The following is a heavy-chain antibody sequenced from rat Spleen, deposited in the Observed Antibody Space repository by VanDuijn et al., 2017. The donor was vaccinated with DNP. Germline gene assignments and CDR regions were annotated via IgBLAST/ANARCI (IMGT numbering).Heavy chain of an antibody. CDR2: IWSNGDT. J-gene: IGHJ2*01. CDR1: GLSLGRYH. D-gene: IGHD5-1*01. CDR3: AQLGTRDY. Sequence: QVQLKESGSGLVQPSQTLSLTCTVSGLSLGRYHVHWVRQPPGKGLEWMGLIWSNGDTYYNSALKSRLSINRDTSKSQVFLKMNSLQTEDTAMYFCAQLGTRDYWGQGVMVTVSS. V-gene: IGHV2-27*01.